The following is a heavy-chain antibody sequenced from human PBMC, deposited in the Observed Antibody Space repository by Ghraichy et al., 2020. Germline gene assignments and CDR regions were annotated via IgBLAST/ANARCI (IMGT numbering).Heavy chain of an antibody. J-gene: IGHJ4*02. V-gene: IGHV3-23*01. Sequence: GGPLRLSCAASGFTFSSYAMSWVRQAPGKGLEWVSAISGSGGSTYYADSVKGRFTISRDNSKNTLYLQMNSLRAEDTAVYYCAKASTVTTSPPFDYWGQGTLVTVSS. CDR3: AKASTVTTSPPFDY. CDR1: GFTFSSYA. D-gene: IGHD4-17*01. CDR2: ISGSGGST.